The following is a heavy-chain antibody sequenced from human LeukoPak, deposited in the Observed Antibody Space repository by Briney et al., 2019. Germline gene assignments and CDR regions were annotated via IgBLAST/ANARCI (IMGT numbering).Heavy chain of an antibody. Sequence: GSLRLSCAASGFTFSRYWLHWVRQAPGKGLLWVSRINDDGSSISYADSVKGRLTISRDNAKNTLYLQMNSLRAEDTAVYYCARGGNYLLDAFDIWGQGTMVTVSS. CDR1: GFTFSRYW. CDR3: ARGGNYLLDAFDI. J-gene: IGHJ3*02. V-gene: IGHV3-74*01. D-gene: IGHD1-26*01. CDR2: INDDGSSI.